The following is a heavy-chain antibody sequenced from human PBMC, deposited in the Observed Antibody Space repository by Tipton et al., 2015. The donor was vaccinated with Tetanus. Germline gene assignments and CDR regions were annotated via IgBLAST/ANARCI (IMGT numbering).Heavy chain of an antibody. V-gene: IGHV6-1*01. D-gene: IGHD6-19*01. J-gene: IGHJ4*02. CDR1: GDSVSSNSAA. Sequence: GLVKPSQTLSLTCAISGDSVSSNSAAWNWIRQSPSGGLEWLGRTYYRSKWYNDYAVSVKSRITINPDTSKNQFSLKLSSVTAADTAVYYCAGSGWHFDYWGQGTLVTVSS. CDR3: AGSGWHFDY. CDR2: TYYRSKWYN.